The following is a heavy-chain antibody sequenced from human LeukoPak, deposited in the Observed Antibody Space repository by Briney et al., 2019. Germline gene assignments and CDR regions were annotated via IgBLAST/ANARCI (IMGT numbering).Heavy chain of an antibody. V-gene: IGHV3-73*01. CDR2: IRSKANSYAT. J-gene: IGHJ4*02. CDR1: GFTFSGSA. CDR3: TLSGDKLYYFDY. D-gene: IGHD7-27*01. Sequence: GGSLRLSCAASGFTFSGSAMHWVRQASGKGLEWVGRIRSKANSYATAYAVSVKGRFTISRDDSKNTAYLQMNSLKTEDTAVYYCTLSGDKLYYFDYWGQGTLVTVSS.